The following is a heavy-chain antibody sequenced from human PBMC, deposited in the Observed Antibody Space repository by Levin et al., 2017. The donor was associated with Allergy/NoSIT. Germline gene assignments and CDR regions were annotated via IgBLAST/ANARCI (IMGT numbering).Heavy chain of an antibody. V-gene: IGHV4-59*01. J-gene: IGHJ4*02. CDR2: IYYSGST. CDR1: GGSISSYY. CDR3: ARSDEGYYFDY. Sequence: GSLRLSCTVSGGSISSYYWSWIRQPPGKGLEWIGYIYYSGSTNYNPSLKSRVTISVDTSKNQFSLKLSSVTAADTAVYYCARSDEGYYFDYWGQGTLVTVSS.